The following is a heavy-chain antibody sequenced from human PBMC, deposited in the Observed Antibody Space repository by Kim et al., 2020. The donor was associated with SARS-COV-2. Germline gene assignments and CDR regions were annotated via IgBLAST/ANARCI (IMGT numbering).Heavy chain of an antibody. J-gene: IGHJ3*02. D-gene: IGHD3-22*01. CDR2: ISYDGSNK. CDR3: AKDRIGIVVVSDAFDI. V-gene: IGHV3-30*18. CDR1: GFTFSSYG. Sequence: GGSLRLSCAASGFTFSSYGMHWVRQAPGKGLEWVAVISYDGSNKYYADSVKGRFTISRDNSKNTLYLQMNSLRAEDTAVYYCAKDRIGIVVVSDAFDIWGQGTMVTVSS.